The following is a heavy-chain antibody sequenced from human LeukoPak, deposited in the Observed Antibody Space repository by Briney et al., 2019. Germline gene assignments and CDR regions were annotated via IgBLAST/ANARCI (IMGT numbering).Heavy chain of an antibody. CDR3: VRGTAFWTGVDF. CDR1: GFTFSDYW. J-gene: IGHJ4*02. CDR2: VSPDGSVT. Sequence: GGSLRLSCATSGFTFSDYWMHWVRQPPGKGLVWVSRVSPDGSVTNYADSMKGRFTISRDSTNTLYLQMNSLRVEDTAAYYCVRGTAFWTGVDFWGQGFLVTVSS. V-gene: IGHV3-74*01. D-gene: IGHD3/OR15-3a*01.